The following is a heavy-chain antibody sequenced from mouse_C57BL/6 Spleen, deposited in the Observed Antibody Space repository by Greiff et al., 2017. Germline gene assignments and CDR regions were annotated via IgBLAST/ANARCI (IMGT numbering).Heavy chain of an antibody. Sequence: EVQGVASGPELVKPGASVKIPCKASGYTFTDYNMDWVKQSHGKSLEWIGDINPNNGGTIYNQKFKGKATLTVDKSSSTAYMELRSLTSEDTAVYYCARGYYGSRRGYYFDYWGQGTTLTVSS. V-gene: IGHV1-18*01. CDR1: GYTFTDYN. CDR3: ARGYYGSRRGYYFDY. D-gene: IGHD1-1*01. J-gene: IGHJ2*01. CDR2: INPNNGGT.